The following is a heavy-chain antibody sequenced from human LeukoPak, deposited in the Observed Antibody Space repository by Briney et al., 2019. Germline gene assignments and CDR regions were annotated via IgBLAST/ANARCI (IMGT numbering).Heavy chain of an antibody. V-gene: IGHV3-23*01. J-gene: IGHJ4*02. CDR1: GFTFSSYA. CDR2: MSTSADRI. CDR3: AKVPSRVLGVTAPLRY. D-gene: IGHD3-10*01. Sequence: GGSLRLSCAASGFTFSSYAMTWVRQAPGKGLEGVSLMSTSADRIYYADSVKGRFTISRDNSKNTLYLQMNSLRAEDTAVYYCAKVPSRVLGVTAPLRYWGQGTLVTVSS.